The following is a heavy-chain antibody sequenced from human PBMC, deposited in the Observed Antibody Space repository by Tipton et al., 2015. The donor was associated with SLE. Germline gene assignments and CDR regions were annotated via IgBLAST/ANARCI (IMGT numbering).Heavy chain of an antibody. CDR2: IYYIGNT. D-gene: IGHD3-10*01. V-gene: IGHV4-59*08. Sequence: TLSLTCTVSGGSFTSHFWSLIRQPPGKGLEWTGNIYYIGNTNYNPSLKSRVTISVDTSKNQFSLKLSSVTAADTAVYYCASIKAEYYGSGSYYVDWGQGTLVTVSS. J-gene: IGHJ4*02. CDR1: GGSFTSHF. CDR3: ASIKAEYYGSGSYYVD.